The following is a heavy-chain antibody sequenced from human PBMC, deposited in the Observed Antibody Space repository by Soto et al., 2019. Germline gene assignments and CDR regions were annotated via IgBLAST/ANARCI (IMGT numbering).Heavy chain of an antibody. CDR1: GGSISSYY. CDR3: AVVAATGYIDY. CDR2: LYYSGST. J-gene: IGHJ4*02. V-gene: IGHV4-59*03. Sequence: PSETLSLTCTVSGGSISSYYWSWIRQPPGKGLEWIGHLYYSGSTSYNPSLKSRVTISEDTSKNQVSLKLSSVTAADTAVYYCAVVAATGYIDYWGQGTLVTVSS. D-gene: IGHD2-15*01.